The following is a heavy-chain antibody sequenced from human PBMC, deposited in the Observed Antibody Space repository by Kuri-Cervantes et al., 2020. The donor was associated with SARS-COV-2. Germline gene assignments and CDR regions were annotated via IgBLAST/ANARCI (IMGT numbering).Heavy chain of an antibody. CDR2: ISRSGGHS. CDR3: AKTSAGAGDYSYYYLDV. D-gene: IGHD6-25*01. V-gene: IGHV3-21*04. Sequence: GSLRLSCAASGFTFSSYSMNWVRQAPGKGLEWVSSISRSGGHSFYTDSVKGRFTISRDTAKSSLYLQMNSLRAEDTALYYCAKTSAGAGDYSYYYLDVWGQGTTVTVSS. CDR1: GFTFSSYS. J-gene: IGHJ6*03.